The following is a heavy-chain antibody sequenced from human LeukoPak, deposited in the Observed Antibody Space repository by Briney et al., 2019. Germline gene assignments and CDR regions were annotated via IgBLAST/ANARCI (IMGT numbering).Heavy chain of an antibody. Sequence: SETLSHTCTVSGGSISTYYWSWIRQPVGKGLEWIGHIKTSGSTHYNPSLKSRVTMSVDTSKNQFSLKLSSVTAADTAVYYCAREGIAAAGSDYWGQGTLVTVSS. J-gene: IGHJ4*02. CDR2: IKTSGST. CDR1: GGSISTYY. D-gene: IGHD6-13*01. CDR3: AREGIAAAGSDY. V-gene: IGHV4-4*07.